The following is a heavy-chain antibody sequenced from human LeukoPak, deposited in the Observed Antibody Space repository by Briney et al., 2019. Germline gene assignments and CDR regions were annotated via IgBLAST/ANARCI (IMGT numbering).Heavy chain of an antibody. CDR2: IKSKTDGGTT. CDR1: GFTLSDAW. V-gene: IGHV3-15*01. CDR3: ATVGYAVVWFDY. J-gene: IGHJ4*02. D-gene: IGHD2-15*01. Sequence: PGGSLRLSCAASGFTLSDAWMSWVRQAPGKGLEWVGRIKSKTDGGTTDYVAPVKGRFAISRDDSKNMLYLQMNSVRYEDMAVCYCATVGYAVVWFDYWGQGTLVTVSS.